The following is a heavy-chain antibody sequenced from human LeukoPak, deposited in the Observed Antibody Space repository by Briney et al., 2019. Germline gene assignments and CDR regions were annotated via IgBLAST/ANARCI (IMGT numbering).Heavy chain of an antibody. J-gene: IGHJ3*02. V-gene: IGHV4-59*01. CDR3: ARDLKYGSGYTDAFDI. D-gene: IGHD3-22*01. CDR1: GGSISSYY. CDR2: IYYCGST. Sequence: WETLSLTCTVSGGSISSYYARWIRQPPGEGLEWVAYIYYCGSTNYNPSLKSRVTISVDTSKNQFSLKLSYVTAADTAVYYCARDLKYGSGYTDAFDIWGQGTMVTVSS.